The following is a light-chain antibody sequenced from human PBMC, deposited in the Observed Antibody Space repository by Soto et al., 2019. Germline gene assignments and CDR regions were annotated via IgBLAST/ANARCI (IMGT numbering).Light chain of an antibody. Sequence: QSVLTQPASVSGSPGQSITISCTGASGDFANYNYVSWYQQHPGKAPQLLIFGVTNRPSGVSNRFSGSKSGNTASLTISGLQADDEAEYYCNSYTNTNTLPVFGPGTKLTVL. J-gene: IGLJ1*01. V-gene: IGLV2-14*03. CDR2: GVT. CDR1: SGDFANYNY. CDR3: NSYTNTNTLPV.